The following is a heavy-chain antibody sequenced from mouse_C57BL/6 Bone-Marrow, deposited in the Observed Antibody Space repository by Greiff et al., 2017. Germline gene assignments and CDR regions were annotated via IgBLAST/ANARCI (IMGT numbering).Heavy chain of an antibody. CDR2: ISDGGSYT. Sequence: EVKLVESGGGLVKPGGSLKLSCAASGFTFSSYAMSWVRQTPEKRLEWVATISDGGSYTYYPDNVKGRFTISRDNAKNNLYLQMSHLKSEDTAMYYCARGRGGDYWGQGTTLTVSS. CDR3: ARGRGGDY. J-gene: IGHJ2*01. CDR1: GFTFSSYA. V-gene: IGHV5-4*03.